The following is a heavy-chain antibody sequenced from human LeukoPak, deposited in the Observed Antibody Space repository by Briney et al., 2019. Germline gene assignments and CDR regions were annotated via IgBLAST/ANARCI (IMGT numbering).Heavy chain of an antibody. CDR2: INPNSGGT. V-gene: IGHV1-2*02. D-gene: IGHD4-17*01. CDR1: GYTFTGYY. J-gene: IGHJ5*02. Sequence: ASVKVSCKASGYTFTGYYMHWVRQAPGQGLEWMGWINPNSGGTNYAQKFQGRVTVTRDTSISTAYMELSRLRSDDTAVYYCARARLLTTVTTPGKNWFDPWGQGTLVTVSS. CDR3: ARARLLTTVTTPGKNWFDP.